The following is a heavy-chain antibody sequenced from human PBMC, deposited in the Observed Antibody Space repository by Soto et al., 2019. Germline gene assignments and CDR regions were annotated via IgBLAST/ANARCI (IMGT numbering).Heavy chain of an antibody. D-gene: IGHD3-22*01. J-gene: IGHJ3*02. CDR3: VRGGYYQNMHSALDAFDI. CDR2: IYYSGST. CDR1: GGSLRSGTYY. Sequence: SETLSLTCTASGGSLRSGTYYWSWIRQHPGKGLEWIGYIYYSGSTYYNPSLKSRVSISVDTSNNQFFLKLSSVTAADTAVYYCVRGGYYQNMHSALDAFDIWGQGTMVTVSS. V-gene: IGHV4-31*03.